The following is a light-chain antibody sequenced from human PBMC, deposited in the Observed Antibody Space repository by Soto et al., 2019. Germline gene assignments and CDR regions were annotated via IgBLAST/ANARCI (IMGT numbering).Light chain of an antibody. CDR2: GAS. Sequence: EIVLTQSPVTLSLSPWERATVSCMAGQSVSSSYLAWYQQKPGQAPRPLIYGASSRAIGIPDRFSGSGSGTDFTLTISRLEPEDFAVYYCQQYGSSPWTFGQGTKVDIK. J-gene: IGKJ1*01. V-gene: IGKV3-20*01. CDR3: QQYGSSPWT. CDR1: QSVSSSY.